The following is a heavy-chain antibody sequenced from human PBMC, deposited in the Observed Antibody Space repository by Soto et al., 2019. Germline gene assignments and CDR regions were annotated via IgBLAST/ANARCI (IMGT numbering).Heavy chain of an antibody. Sequence: SVKVSCKASGGTFSSYTISWVRQAPGQGLEWMGRIIPILGIANYAQKFQGRVTITADKSTSTAYMELSSLRSEDTAVYYCARGDRGSAYHYYHLDVWGKGTTVTVSS. D-gene: IGHD2-15*01. V-gene: IGHV1-69*02. CDR3: ARGDRGSAYHYYHLDV. J-gene: IGHJ6*03. CDR1: GGTFSSYT. CDR2: IIPILGIA.